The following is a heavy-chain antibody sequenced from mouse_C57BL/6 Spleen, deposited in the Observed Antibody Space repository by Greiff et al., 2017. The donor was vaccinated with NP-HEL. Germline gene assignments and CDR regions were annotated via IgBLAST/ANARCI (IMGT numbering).Heavy chain of an antibody. V-gene: IGHV2-2*01. CDR3: ARNDGYHQAWFAY. D-gene: IGHD2-3*01. Sequence: QVQLQQSGPGLVQPSQCLSITCTVSGFSLTSYGVHWVRQSPGKGLEWLGVIWSGGSTDYNAAFISRLSISKDNSKSQVFFKMNSLQADDKDIYYLARNDGYHQAWFAYWGPGALVTVSA. CDR2: IWSGGST. CDR1: GFSLTSYG. J-gene: IGHJ3*01.